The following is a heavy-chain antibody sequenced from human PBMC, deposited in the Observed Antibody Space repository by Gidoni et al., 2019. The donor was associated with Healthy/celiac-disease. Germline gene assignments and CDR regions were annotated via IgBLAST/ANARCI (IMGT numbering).Heavy chain of an antibody. D-gene: IGHD5-18*01. V-gene: IGHV3-21*01. J-gene: IGHJ4*02. CDR1: GFTFSSYS. CDR3: ARGEWGPQGPIQL. Sequence: EVQLVASGGGLVKPGGSLRLSCAASGFTFSSYSMNWVRQAPGKGLEWVSSISSSSSYIYYADSVKGRFTISRDNAKNSLYLQMNSLRAEDTAVYYCARGEWGPQGPIQLWGQGTLVTVSS. CDR2: ISSSSSYI.